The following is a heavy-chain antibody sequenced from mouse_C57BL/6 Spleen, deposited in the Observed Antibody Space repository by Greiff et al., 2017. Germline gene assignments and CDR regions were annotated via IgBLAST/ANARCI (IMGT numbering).Heavy chain of an antibody. CDR2: IDPETGGT. D-gene: IGHD3-2*01. CDR3: TRRDSPYYFDY. Sequence: QVQLQQSGAELVRPGASVTLSCKASGYTFTDYEMHWVKQTPVHGLEWIGAIDPETGGTAYNQKFKGKAILTADKSSSTAYMELRSLTSEDSAVYYCTRRDSPYYFDYWGQGTTLTVSS. V-gene: IGHV1-15*01. CDR1: GYTFTDYE. J-gene: IGHJ2*01.